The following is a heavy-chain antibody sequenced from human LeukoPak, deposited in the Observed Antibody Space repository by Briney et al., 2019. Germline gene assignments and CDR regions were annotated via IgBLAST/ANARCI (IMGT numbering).Heavy chain of an antibody. J-gene: IGHJ5*02. CDR1: GGSFSGYY. Sequence: SETLSLTCAVYGGSFSGYYWSWIRQPPGKGLEWIGEINHSGSTNYNPSLKSRVAISVDTSKNQFSLKLSSVTAADTAVYYCARGGRITIFGVAADNWFDPWGQGTLVTVSS. V-gene: IGHV4-34*01. D-gene: IGHD3-3*01. CDR2: INHSGST. CDR3: ARGGRITIFGVAADNWFDP.